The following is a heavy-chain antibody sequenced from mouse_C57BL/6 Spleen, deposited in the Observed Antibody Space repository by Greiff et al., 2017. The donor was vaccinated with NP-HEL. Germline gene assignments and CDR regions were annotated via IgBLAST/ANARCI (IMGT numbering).Heavy chain of an antibody. CDR1: GYTFTSYW. J-gene: IGHJ4*01. Sequence: QVQLQQPGAELVKPGASVKVSCKTSGYTFTSYWMHWVKQRPGQGLEWIGRIHPSDSDTNYNQKFKGKATLTVDRSSSTAYLQLSSLTSEDSAVYYGAMDYYGSDAMDYWGQGTSVTVSS. CDR2: IHPSDSDT. V-gene: IGHV1-74*01. D-gene: IGHD1-1*01. CDR3: AMDYYGSDAMDY.